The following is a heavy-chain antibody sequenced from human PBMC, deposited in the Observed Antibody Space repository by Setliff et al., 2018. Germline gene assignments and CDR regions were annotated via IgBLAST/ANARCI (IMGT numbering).Heavy chain of an antibody. V-gene: IGHV4-39*01. CDR3: ATTGTYRYFDY. CDR2: IYSGGTT. J-gene: IGHJ4*02. CDR1: GDSMNSGVYY. Sequence: PSETLSLTCKVSGDSMNSGVYYWAWIRQPPGKGLEWIGRIYSGGTTYYNSSLKSRVTISVDTSKNQFSLRLNSVTASDTAVYYCATTGTYRYFDYWGQGTLVTVSS. D-gene: IGHD1-1*01.